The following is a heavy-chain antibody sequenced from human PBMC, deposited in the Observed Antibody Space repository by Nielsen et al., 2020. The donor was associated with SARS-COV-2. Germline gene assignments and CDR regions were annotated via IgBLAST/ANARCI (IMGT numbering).Heavy chain of an antibody. D-gene: IGHD2-15*01. J-gene: IGHJ4*02. CDR3: ARFSFCSGGCCYSWNTPIDY. Sequence: SETLSLTCAVSGGTISSGVYSWRWLRQPPGKGLECLGYIYYTGSTNYNPSLKSRVTISVDTSRNQFSLNLISVTAADTAVYYCARFSFCSGGCCYSWNTPIDYWGQGTLFTVSS. CDR1: GGTISSGVYS. CDR2: IYYTGST. V-gene: IGHV4-61*08.